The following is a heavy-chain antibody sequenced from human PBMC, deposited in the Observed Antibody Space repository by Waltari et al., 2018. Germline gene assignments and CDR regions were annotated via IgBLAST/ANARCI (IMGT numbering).Heavy chain of an antibody. D-gene: IGHD6-6*01. J-gene: IGHJ4*02. CDR2: VIAYNGNT. Sequence: QVQLVQSGAEVKKPGASVKVSCKASGYTFTSYGIRWVRQAPGQGLEWMGWVIAYNGNTNYAQKLQGRVTMTTDTSTSTAYMELRSLRSDDTAVYYCARAPRIAALSATYYFDYWGQGTLVTVSS. V-gene: IGHV1-18*01. CDR1: GYTFTSYG. CDR3: ARAPRIAALSATYYFDY.